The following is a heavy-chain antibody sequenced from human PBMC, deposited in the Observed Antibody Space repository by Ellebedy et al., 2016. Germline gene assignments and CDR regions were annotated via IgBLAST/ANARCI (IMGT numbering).Heavy chain of an antibody. V-gene: IGHV3-7*03. CDR1: GFTFSSYW. CDR3: AKGLLPAFDI. Sequence: GGSLRLXXAASGFTFSSYWMSWVRQAPGKGLEWVANIKQDGSEKYYVDSVKGRFTISRDNSKNTLYLQMNSLRAEDTAVYYCAKGLLPAFDIWGQGTMVTVSS. J-gene: IGHJ3*02. CDR2: IKQDGSEK. D-gene: IGHD2/OR15-2a*01.